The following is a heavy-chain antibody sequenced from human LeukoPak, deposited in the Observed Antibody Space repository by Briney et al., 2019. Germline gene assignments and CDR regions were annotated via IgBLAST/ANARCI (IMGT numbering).Heavy chain of an antibody. D-gene: IGHD3-10*01. CDR2: ISYDGSNK. V-gene: IGHV3-30-3*01. CDR1: GLTFSSYA. J-gene: IGHJ6*03. Sequence: PGGSLRLSCAASGLTFSSYAMHWVRQAPGKGLEWVAVISYDGSNKYYADSVKGRFTISRDNSKNTLYLQMNSLRAEDTAVYYCARDRDYYYYMDVWGKGTTVTVSS. CDR3: ARDRDYYYYMDV.